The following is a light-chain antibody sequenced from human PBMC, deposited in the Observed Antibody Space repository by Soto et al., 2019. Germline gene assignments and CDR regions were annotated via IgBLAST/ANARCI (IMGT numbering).Light chain of an antibody. CDR1: STDVGGYNY. Sequence: QSALTQPASVSGSPGQSITISCTGTSTDVGGYNYVSWYQQHPGKAPKLMISDVSNRPSGVSIRFSGSKSGNTASLTISGPQAEDEADYYCNSYSSSTTLYLFGTGTKVTVL. CDR2: DVS. CDR3: NSYSSSTTLYL. J-gene: IGLJ1*01. V-gene: IGLV2-14*01.